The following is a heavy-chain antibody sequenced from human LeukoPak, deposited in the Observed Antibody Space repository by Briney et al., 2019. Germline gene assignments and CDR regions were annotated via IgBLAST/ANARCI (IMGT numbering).Heavy chain of an antibody. Sequence: GGSLRLSCAASGFTFGSYMMTWVRQAPGRGLEWVSTISSNGGRTYYADSVRGRFTISRGNSKNTLYLQMSSLRAEDTPIYYCPRYCSGASCYSGVDYWRRRTVDPVSS. J-gene: IGHJ4*02. D-gene: IGHD2-15*01. CDR3: PRYCSGASCYSGVDY. V-gene: IGHV3-23*01. CDR2: ISSNGGRT. CDR1: GFTFGSYM.